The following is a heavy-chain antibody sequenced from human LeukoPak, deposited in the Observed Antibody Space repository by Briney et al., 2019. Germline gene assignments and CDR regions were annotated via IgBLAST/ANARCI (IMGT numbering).Heavy chain of an antibody. D-gene: IGHD3-3*01. V-gene: IGHV3-53*01. J-gene: IGHJ4*02. CDR2: MYRGGNT. CDR1: EFNVSDNY. CDR3: ARVPVTIFGVVINPYYFDY. Sequence: PGGSLRLSCTASEFNVSDNYMTWVRQAPGRGLEWISVMYRGGNTYYADSVKGRFTISRDNAKNSLYLQMNSLRAEDTAVYYCARVPVTIFGVVINPYYFDYWGQGTLVTVSS.